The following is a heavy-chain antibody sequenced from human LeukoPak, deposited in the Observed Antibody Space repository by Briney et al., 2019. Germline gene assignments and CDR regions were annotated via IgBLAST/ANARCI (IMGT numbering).Heavy chain of an antibody. CDR1: GFTFSSYA. Sequence: SGGSLRLSCAASGFTFSSYAMSWVRQAPGKGLEWVSAISGSGGSTYYADSVKGRFTISRDNSKNTLYLQMNSLRAEDTAVYYCAKVKGGSGYYLDPFDYWGQGTLVTVSS. D-gene: IGHD3-22*01. CDR2: ISGSGGST. CDR3: AKVKGGSGYYLDPFDY. V-gene: IGHV3-23*01. J-gene: IGHJ4*02.